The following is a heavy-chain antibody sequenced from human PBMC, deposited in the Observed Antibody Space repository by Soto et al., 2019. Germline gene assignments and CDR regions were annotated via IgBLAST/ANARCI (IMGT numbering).Heavy chain of an antibody. Sequence: QVQLVQSGAEVRKPGASVKVSCKASGHTFTSHYMHWVRQAPGQGLEWMGVINPSGGGTTYAQKFQGIVTMTRDTSTSTVYMELTSLRSEDTAVYYCARDQVAGTYYFDYWGQGTLVTVSS. CDR1: GHTFTSHY. CDR2: INPSGGGT. J-gene: IGHJ4*02. D-gene: IGHD2-15*01. CDR3: ARDQVAGTYYFDY. V-gene: IGHV1-46*01.